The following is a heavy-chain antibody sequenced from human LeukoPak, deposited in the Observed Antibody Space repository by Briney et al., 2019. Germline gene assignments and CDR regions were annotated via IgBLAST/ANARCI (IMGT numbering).Heavy chain of an antibody. V-gene: IGHV4-34*01. CDR2: INHSGST. J-gene: IGHJ4*02. D-gene: IGHD7-27*01. CDR3: ARGVANWGTIGLDY. CDR1: GGSFSGYY. Sequence: PSETLSLTCAVYGGSFSGYYWSWIRQPPGKGLEWIGEINHSGSTNYNPSLKSRVTISVDTSKSQFSLKLSSVTAADTAVYYCARGVANWGTIGLDYRGQGTLVTVSS.